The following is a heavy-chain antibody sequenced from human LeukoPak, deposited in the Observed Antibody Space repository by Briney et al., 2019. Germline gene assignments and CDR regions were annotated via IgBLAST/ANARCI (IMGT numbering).Heavy chain of an antibody. J-gene: IGHJ5*02. CDR3: AREGIAEPDTNWFDP. Sequence: GASVKVSCKPSGYTFTAYYLHWVRQAPGQGLEWMGWINPTSGGTHYAQKFQGRVTMTRDMSIGTAYMELTSLTSDDTAVYYCAREGIAEPDTNWFDPWGQGTLVTVSS. CDR1: GYTFTAYY. V-gene: IGHV1-2*02. CDR2: INPTSGGT. D-gene: IGHD6-13*01.